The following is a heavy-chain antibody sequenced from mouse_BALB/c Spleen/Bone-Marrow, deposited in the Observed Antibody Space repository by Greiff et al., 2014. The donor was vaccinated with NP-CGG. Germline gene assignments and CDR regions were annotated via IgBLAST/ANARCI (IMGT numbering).Heavy chain of an antibody. D-gene: IGHD4-1*01. CDR2: IWGGGIT. J-gene: IGHJ2*01. V-gene: IGHV2-6-5*01. CDR1: GFSLTDYG. Sequence: QVQLKESGPGLVAPSQSLSITCTVSGFSLTDYGVSWIRQPPGRGLEWLGVIWGGGITYYNSPLKSRLSISKDNSKSQVFLKMYSLQTDDTAMYYCAKLNWDEGDYWGQGTTLTVSS. CDR3: AKLNWDEGDY.